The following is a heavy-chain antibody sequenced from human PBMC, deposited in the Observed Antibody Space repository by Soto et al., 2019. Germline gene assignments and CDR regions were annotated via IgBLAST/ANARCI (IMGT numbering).Heavy chain of an antibody. CDR3: ARAPTLPAAGGSWFDY. J-gene: IGHJ4*02. CDR1: GFTFSSYA. Sequence: QVQLVESGGGVVQPGRSLRLSCAASGFTFSSYAMHWVRQAPGKGLEWVAVISYDGSNKYYADSVKGRFTISRDNSKNTLYLQMNSLRAEDTAVYYCARAPTLPAAGGSWFDYWGQGTLVTVSS. D-gene: IGHD6-13*01. V-gene: IGHV3-30-3*01. CDR2: ISYDGSNK.